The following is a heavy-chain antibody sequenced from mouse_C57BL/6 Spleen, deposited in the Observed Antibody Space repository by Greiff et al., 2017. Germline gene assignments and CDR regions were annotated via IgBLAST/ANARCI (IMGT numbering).Heavy chain of an antibody. Sequence: VQRVESGAELVRPGTSVKVSCKASGYAFTNYLIEWVKQRPGQGLEWIGVINPGSGGTNYNEKFKGKATLTADKSSSTAYMQRSSLTSEDSAVYFFARVGGRLVGMNYGGQGTSVTVSS. CDR1: GYAFTNYL. V-gene: IGHV1-54*01. CDR2: INPGSGGT. J-gene: IGHJ4*01. CDR3: ARVGGRLVGMNY. D-gene: IGHD1-3*01.